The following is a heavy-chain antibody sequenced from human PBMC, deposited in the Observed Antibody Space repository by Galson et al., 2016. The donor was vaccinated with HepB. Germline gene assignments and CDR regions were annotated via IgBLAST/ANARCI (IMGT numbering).Heavy chain of an antibody. CDR1: GFTFSSYD. V-gene: IGHV3-23*01. D-gene: IGHD2-8*01. CDR2: INGNGDTT. Sequence: SLRLSCAASGFTFSSYDMSWVRQAPGKGLEWVSSINGNGDTTYYADSVKGRFTVSRDISKNTLYLQMHSLRAEDTAVYYCSRAFHCTNGVCLDSWGQGTLVTVSA. CDR3: SRAFHCTNGVCLDS. J-gene: IGHJ4*02.